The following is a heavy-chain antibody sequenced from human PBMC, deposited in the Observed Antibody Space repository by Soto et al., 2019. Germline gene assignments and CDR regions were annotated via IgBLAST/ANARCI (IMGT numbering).Heavy chain of an antibody. J-gene: IGHJ6*01. CDR2: IIPIFDIT. Sequence: ASVKVSCKASGCTFRSYSISWVRQAPGQGLEWMGGIIPIFDITNYAQKFQGRVTITADESTSTAYMELSSLGSDDTAVYYCARPDEGGYSSNNHYYYALDVWGQGTTVNFSS. CDR1: GCTFRSYS. CDR3: ARPDEGGYSSNNHYYYALDV. V-gene: IGHV1-69*13. D-gene: IGHD3-22*01.